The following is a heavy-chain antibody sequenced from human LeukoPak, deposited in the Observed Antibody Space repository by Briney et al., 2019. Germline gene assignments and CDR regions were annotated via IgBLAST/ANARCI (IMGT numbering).Heavy chain of an antibody. J-gene: IGHJ5*02. Sequence: GASVKVSCKVSGYTLTELSMHWVRQAPGKGLEWMGGFDPEDGETIYAQKFQGRVTMTEDTSTDTAYMELSSLRSEDTAVYYCATAATAAAPSPWFDPWGQGTLVTVSS. CDR1: GYTLTELS. V-gene: IGHV1-24*01. CDR3: ATAATAAAPSPWFDP. D-gene: IGHD2-2*01. CDR2: FDPEDGET.